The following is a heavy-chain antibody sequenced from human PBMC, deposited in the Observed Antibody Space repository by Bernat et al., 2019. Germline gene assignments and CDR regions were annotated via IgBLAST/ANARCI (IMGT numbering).Heavy chain of an antibody. CDR3: EKGDIRWYSCNY. J-gene: IGHJ4*02. Sequence: QAQLVESGGGVVQPGRSLRLSCVATGSTFSNYDIHWVRQAPGKGLEWVAVISYDGSNKYYADSVKGRFTISRDTSKNTLYLQMNSLRAEDTAVYYCEKGDIRWYSCNYWGQGTLVTVSS. CDR1: GSTFSNYD. CDR2: ISYDGSNK. D-gene: IGHD1-26*01. V-gene: IGHV3-30*18.